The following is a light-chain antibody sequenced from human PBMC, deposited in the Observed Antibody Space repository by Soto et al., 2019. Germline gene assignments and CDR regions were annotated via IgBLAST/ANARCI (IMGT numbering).Light chain of an antibody. CDR3: QQFNSYPIT. CDR1: QGIRGA. V-gene: IGKV1-13*02. J-gene: IGKJ5*01. Sequence: AIQLTQSPSSLSASVGDRVTITCRASQGIRGALAWYQQKPGKAPKILIYDVSTLESGVPSRFSGSSSGTDFTLTISSLQPVDFATYYFQQFNSYPITFGQGTRLEMK. CDR2: DVS.